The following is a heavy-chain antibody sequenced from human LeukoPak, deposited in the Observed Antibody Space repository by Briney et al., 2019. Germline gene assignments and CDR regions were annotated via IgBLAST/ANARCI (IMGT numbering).Heavy chain of an antibody. Sequence: TGGSLRLSCAASGFTFSSYGMHWVRQAPGKGLEWVAFIRYDGSNKYYADSVKGRFTISRDNSKNTMYLQMNSLRAEDMSVYYCAKCGGRGYSYGYYMDVWGKGTTVTISS. CDR3: AKCGGRGYSYGYYMDV. V-gene: IGHV3-30*02. CDR1: GFTFSSYG. D-gene: IGHD5-18*01. CDR2: IRYDGSNK. J-gene: IGHJ6*03.